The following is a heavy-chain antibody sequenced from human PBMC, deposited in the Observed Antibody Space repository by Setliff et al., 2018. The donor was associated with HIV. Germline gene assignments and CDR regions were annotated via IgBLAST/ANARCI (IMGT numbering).Heavy chain of an antibody. Sequence: PSETLSLTCTVSGGSMSSHYWSWIRQPPGKGLEWIGYIYYSGSTNYNPSLKSRVTISVDTSKNQFSLKLSSVTAADTAVYYCAKIEVGYYYYMDVWGKGTTVTVSS. V-gene: IGHV4-59*11. D-gene: IGHD3-16*01. CDR1: GGSMSSHY. CDR3: AKIEVGYYYYMDV. CDR2: IYYSGST. J-gene: IGHJ6*04.